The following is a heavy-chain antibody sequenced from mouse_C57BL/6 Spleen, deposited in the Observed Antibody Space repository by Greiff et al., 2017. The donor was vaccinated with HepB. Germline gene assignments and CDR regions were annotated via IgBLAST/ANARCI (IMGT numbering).Heavy chain of an antibody. V-gene: IGHV1-80*01. CDR3: APDGYRYAMDY. Sequence: VQLQQSGAELVKPGASVKISCKASGYAFSSYWMNWVKQRPGKGLEWIGQIYPGDGDTNYNGKFKGKATLTADKSSSTAYMQLSSLTSEDSAVYYCAPDGYRYAMDYWGQGTSVTVSS. D-gene: IGHD2-3*01. J-gene: IGHJ4*01. CDR1: GYAFSSYW. CDR2: IYPGDGDT.